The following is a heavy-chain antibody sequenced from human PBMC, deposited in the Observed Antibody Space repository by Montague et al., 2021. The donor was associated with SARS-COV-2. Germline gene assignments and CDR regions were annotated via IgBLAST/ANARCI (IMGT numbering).Heavy chain of an antibody. Sequence: SETLSLTCSVSGVSVNNYYWAWIRQTPEKGLEWIGYIYYTGSTNYNPSLRNRITISIDTSANQFSLKLRSVTPADTAVYYCVRDFYDTSDYFQRTFDVWGHGTVVPVSS. CDR2: IYYTGST. J-gene: IGHJ3*01. D-gene: IGHD3-22*01. V-gene: IGHV4-59*02. CDR3: VRDFYDTSDYFQRTFDV. CDR1: GVSVNNYY.